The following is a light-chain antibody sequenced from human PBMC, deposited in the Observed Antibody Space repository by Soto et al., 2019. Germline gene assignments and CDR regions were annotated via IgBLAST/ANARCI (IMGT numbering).Light chain of an antibody. CDR2: EVS. Sequence: QSALTQPPSPSGSPGQSVTISCTGTSSDGGGYNYVSWYQQHPGKAPKLMIYEVSKRPSGVPDRFSGSKSGNTASLTVSGLQAEDEVDYYCSSYAGSNNFVFGTGTKVT. CDR1: SSDGGGYNY. J-gene: IGLJ1*01. CDR3: SSYAGSNNFV. V-gene: IGLV2-8*01.